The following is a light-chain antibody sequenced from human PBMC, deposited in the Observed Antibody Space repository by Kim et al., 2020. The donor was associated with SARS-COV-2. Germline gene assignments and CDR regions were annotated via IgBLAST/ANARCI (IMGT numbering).Light chain of an antibody. CDR2: QDS. V-gene: IGLV3-1*01. J-gene: IGLJ2*01. CDR1: KLGDRY. CDR3: QAWDSTTASVV. Sequence: SPGQTASITCSGDKLGDRYACWYQQRPGQSPVLVIYQDSKRPSGIAERFSGSNSGNTATLTIRGTQAMDEADYYCQAWDSTTASVVFGGGTQLTVL.